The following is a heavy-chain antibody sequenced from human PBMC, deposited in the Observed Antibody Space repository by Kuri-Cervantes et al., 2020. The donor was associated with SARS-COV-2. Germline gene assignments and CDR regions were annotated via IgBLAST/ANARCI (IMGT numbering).Heavy chain of an antibody. D-gene: IGHD6-19*01. J-gene: IGHJ6*03. CDR2: IKCDGSEK. CDR1: GFTFSSSW. CDR3: AREGLDSYYYYMDV. Sequence: GGSLRLSCAASGFTFSSSWMHWVCQAPEKGLEWVADIKCDGSEKYYVDSVKGRFTISRDNAKNSLYLQIDSLRAEDTAVYYCAREGLDSYYYYMDVWGKGTTVTVSS. V-gene: IGHV3-52*01.